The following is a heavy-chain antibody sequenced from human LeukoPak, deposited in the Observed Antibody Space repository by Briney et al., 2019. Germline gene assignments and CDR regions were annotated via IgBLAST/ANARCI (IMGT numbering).Heavy chain of an antibody. Sequence: ASVKVSCKASGGTFSSYAISWVRQAPGQGLEWMGGIIPIFGTANYAQKFQGRVTITADESTSTAYMELRSLRSDDTAVYYCARKVGATRYNWFDPWGQGTLVTVSS. D-gene: IGHD1-26*01. J-gene: IGHJ5*02. V-gene: IGHV1-69*13. CDR1: GGTFSSYA. CDR3: ARKVGATRYNWFDP. CDR2: IIPIFGTA.